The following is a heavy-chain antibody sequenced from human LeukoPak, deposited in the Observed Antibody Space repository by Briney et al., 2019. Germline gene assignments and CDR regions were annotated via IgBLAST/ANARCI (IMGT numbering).Heavy chain of an antibody. CDR2: ISSSSSTI. CDR1: GFTFSRFA. D-gene: IGHD1-26*01. V-gene: IGHV3-48*01. CDR3: ARLVGATG. J-gene: IGHJ4*02. Sequence: GGSLRLSCVASGFTFSRFAMSWVRQAPGRGLEWVSYISSSSSTIYYADSVKGRFTISRDNAKNSLYMQMNSLRVEDTAVYYCARLVGATGWGQGTLVTVSS.